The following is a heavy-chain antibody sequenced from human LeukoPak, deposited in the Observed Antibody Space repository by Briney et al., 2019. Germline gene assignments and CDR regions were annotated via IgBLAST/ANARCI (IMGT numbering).Heavy chain of an antibody. CDR3: ARWDCSGGSCYNPIFDY. V-gene: IGHV4-38-2*01. CDR2: IYHSGST. CDR1: GYSISSGYY. Sequence: SETLSLTCAVSGYSISSGYYWGWIRQPPGKGLEWIGSIYHSGSTYYNPSLKSRVTISEDTSKNQFSLKLSSVTAADTAVYYCARWDCSGGSCYNPIFDYWGQGTLVTVSS. J-gene: IGHJ4*02. D-gene: IGHD2-15*01.